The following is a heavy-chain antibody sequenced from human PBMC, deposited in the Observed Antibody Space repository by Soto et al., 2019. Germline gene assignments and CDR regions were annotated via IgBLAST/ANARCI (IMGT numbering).Heavy chain of an antibody. CDR1: GGSIRSGSYY. J-gene: IGHJ4*02. CDR3: AREPPGIAAAGYFDY. CDR2: IYYSGST. V-gene: IGHV4-61*01. Sequence: SETLSLTCIVSGGSIRSGSYYWGWIRQPPGKGLEWIGYIYYSGSTNYNPSLKSRVTISVDTSKNQFSLKLSSVTAADTAVYYCAREPPGIAAAGYFDYWGQGTLVTVSS. D-gene: IGHD6-13*01.